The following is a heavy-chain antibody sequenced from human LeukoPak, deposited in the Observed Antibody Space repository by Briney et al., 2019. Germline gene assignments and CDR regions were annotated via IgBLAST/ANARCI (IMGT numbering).Heavy chain of an antibody. J-gene: IGHJ4*02. CDR1: GFTLSDYS. D-gene: IGHD3-22*01. Sequence: PGGSLRLSCAASGFTLSDYSMNWVPQAPGKGLEWVSVIYSGGSTYYADSVKGRFTISRDNSKNTLYLQMNSLRAEDTAVYYCARDYQAGYYDSSGYYRGYYFDYWGQGTLVTVSS. V-gene: IGHV3-66*01. CDR3: ARDYQAGYYDSSGYYRGYYFDY. CDR2: IYSGGST.